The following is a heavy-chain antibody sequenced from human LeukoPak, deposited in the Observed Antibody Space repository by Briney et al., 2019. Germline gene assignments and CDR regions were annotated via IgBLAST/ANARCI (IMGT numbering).Heavy chain of an antibody. CDR2: IYYSGST. V-gene: IGHV4-59*11. Sequence: SEILSLTCTVSGGSISSHYWSWIRQPPGKGLEWIGYIYYSGSTNYNPSLKSRVTISVDTSKNQFSLKLSSVTAADTAVYYCARGGSSWYAADYWGQGTLVTVSS. D-gene: IGHD6-13*01. CDR1: GGSISSHY. CDR3: ARGGSSWYAADY. J-gene: IGHJ4*02.